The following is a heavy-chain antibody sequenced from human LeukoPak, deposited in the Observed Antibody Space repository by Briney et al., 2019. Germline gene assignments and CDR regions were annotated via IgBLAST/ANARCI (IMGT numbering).Heavy chain of an antibody. CDR3: ARAEYSSGWYDYYGMDV. Sequence: GGSLRLSCAASGFTFSSYSMNWVRQAPGKGLEWVSYISSSSSTIYYADSVKGRFTISRDNAKNSLYLQMNSLRAEDTAVYYCARAEYSSGWYDYYGMDVWGQGTKVTVSS. D-gene: IGHD6-19*01. V-gene: IGHV3-48*04. CDR2: ISSSSSTI. J-gene: IGHJ6*02. CDR1: GFTFSSYS.